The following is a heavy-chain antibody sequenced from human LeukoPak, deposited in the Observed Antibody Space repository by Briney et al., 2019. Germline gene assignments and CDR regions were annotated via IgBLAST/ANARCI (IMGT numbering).Heavy chain of an antibody. D-gene: IGHD5-18*01. CDR1: GFTFSSYA. V-gene: IGHV3-23*01. CDR2: ISGSGGST. Sequence: PGGSLRLSCAASGFTFSSYAMSWVRQAPGKGLEWVSAISGSGGSTYYADSVKGRFTISRDNSKNTLYLQMNSLRAEDTAVYYCAKGVVDTAMVPYYYYYYMDVWGKGTTVTVSS. J-gene: IGHJ6*03. CDR3: AKGVVDTAMVPYYYYYYMDV.